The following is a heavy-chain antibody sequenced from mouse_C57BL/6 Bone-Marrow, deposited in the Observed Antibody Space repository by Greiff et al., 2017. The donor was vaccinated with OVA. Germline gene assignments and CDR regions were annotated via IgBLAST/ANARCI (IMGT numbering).Heavy chain of an antibody. V-gene: IGHV7-1*01. J-gene: IGHJ3*01. CDR1: GFTFSDFY. D-gene: IGHD2-2*01. CDR2: SRNKANDYTT. Sequence: EVNVVESGGGLVQSGRSLRLSCATSGFTFSDFYMEWVRQAPGKGLEWIAASRNKANDYTTEYSASVKGRFIVSRDTSQSILYLQMNALRAEDTAIYYCARDAKGYPFAYWGQGTLVTVSA. CDR3: ARDAKGYPFAY.